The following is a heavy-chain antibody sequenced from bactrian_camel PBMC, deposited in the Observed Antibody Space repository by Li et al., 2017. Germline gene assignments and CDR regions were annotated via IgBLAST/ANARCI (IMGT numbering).Heavy chain of an antibody. CDR3: AAGRVCVDLGRGRPDY. V-gene: IGHV3S40*01. Sequence: EVQLVESGGGSVQAGGSLRLSCAASGSTDRRNCMGWFRQAPGKEREGVANTYGGTRGPTYDDSVKGRFTISQDTAKYTVSLQMNSLKPEDTAMYYCAAGRVCVDLGRGRPDYWGQGTQVTVS. CDR1: GSTDRRNC. D-gene: IGHD3*01. CDR2: TYGGTRGP. J-gene: IGHJ4*01.